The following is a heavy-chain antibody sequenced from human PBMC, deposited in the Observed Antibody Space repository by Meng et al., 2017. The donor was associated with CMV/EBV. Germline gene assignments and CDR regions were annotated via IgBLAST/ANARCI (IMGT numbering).Heavy chain of an antibody. Sequence: LSCAASGFTVSRNYMSWVRQAPGKGLEWVSVIYSGGSTYYADSVKGRFTISRDNSKNTLYLQMNSLRAEDTAVYYCARDRAASYYFDYWGQGTLVTV. J-gene: IGHJ4*02. V-gene: IGHV3-53*01. CDR2: IYSGGST. CDR3: ARDRAASYYFDY. D-gene: IGHD6-13*01. CDR1: GFTVSRNY.